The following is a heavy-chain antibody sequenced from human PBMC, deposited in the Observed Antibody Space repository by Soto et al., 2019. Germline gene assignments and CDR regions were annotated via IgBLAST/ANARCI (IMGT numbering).Heavy chain of an antibody. V-gene: IGHV3-30-3*01. J-gene: IGHJ4*02. CDR1: GFTFSSYA. CDR3: ARRNGDYRQDRFDY. D-gene: IGHD4-17*01. Sequence: LRLSCAASGFTFSSYAMHWVRQAPGKGLEWVAVISYDGSNKYYADSVKGRFTISRDNSKNTLYLQMNSLRAEDTAVYYCARRNGDYRQDRFDYWGQGTLVTVSS. CDR2: ISYDGSNK.